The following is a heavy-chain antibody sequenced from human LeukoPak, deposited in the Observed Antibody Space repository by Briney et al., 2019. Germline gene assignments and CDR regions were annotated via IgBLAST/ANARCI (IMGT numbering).Heavy chain of an antibody. D-gene: IGHD6-19*01. CDR2: INPNSGGT. CDR1: GYTFPGYY. CDR3: ARGGDSSGWHDGGFDY. V-gene: IGHV1-2*06. Sequence: ASVKVSCKASGYTFPGYYMHWVRQAPGQGLEWMGRINPNSGGTNYAQKFQGRVTMTRDTSISTAYMELSRLRSDDTAVYYCARGGDSSGWHDGGFDYWGQGTLVTVSS. J-gene: IGHJ4*02.